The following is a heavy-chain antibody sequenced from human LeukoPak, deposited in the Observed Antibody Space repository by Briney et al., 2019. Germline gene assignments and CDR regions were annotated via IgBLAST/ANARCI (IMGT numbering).Heavy chain of an antibody. CDR3: AKVYVGSWYAYDH. J-gene: IGHJ4*02. D-gene: IGHD6-13*01. V-gene: IGHV3-43*02. CDR2: ISGDGGTT. CDR1: GFTFDDYA. Sequence: PGGSLRLSCTASGFTFDDYAMHWVRHAPAKGLEWVSLISGDGGTTDYADSVKGRFTISRDNRRNSLYLHMNSLRTEDTALYFCAKVYVGSWYAYDHWGQGTLVTVSS.